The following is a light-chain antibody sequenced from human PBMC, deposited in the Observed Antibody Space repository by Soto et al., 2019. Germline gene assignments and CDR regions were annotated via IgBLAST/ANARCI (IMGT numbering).Light chain of an antibody. CDR2: AAS. V-gene: IGKV1-12*01. J-gene: IGKJ4*01. CDR3: QQTTSFPLT. Sequence: DIQMTQSPSFVSASVGDRVTITCRASQRISSWLAWYQHKPERAPKLLIHAASSLESGVPSRFSGSGSGTDFTLTISSLQPEDFATYYCQQTTSFPLTFGGGTKVEIK. CDR1: QRISSW.